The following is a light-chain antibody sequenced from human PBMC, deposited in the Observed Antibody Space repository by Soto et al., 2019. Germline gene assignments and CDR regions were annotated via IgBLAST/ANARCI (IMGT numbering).Light chain of an antibody. Sequence: SALTQPASVSGSPGLSITISCTGTSSDVGGYNYVSWYQQHPGKAPKLMIYDVSNRPSGVSNRFSGSKSGNTASLTISGLQAEDEADYYCSSYTSSSTLYVFGTGTKVTVL. CDR1: SSDVGGYNY. J-gene: IGLJ1*01. CDR3: SSYTSSSTLYV. V-gene: IGLV2-14*01. CDR2: DVS.